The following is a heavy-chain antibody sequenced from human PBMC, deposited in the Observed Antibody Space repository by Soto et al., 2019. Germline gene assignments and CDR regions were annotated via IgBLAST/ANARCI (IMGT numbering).Heavy chain of an antibody. V-gene: IGHV3-21*01. D-gene: IGHD3-9*01. CDR1: GFTFSSYS. Sequence: GGSLRLSCAASGFTFSSYSMNWVRQAPGKGLEWVSSISSSSSYIYYADSVKGRFTISRDNAENSLYLQMNSLRAEDTAVYYCARDRKVRYFDAMDVWGKGTTVTVSS. CDR2: ISSSSSYI. CDR3: ARDRKVRYFDAMDV. J-gene: IGHJ6*03.